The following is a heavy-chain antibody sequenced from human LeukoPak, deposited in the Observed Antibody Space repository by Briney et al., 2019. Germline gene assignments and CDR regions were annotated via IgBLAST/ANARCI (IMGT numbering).Heavy chain of an antibody. CDR1: GGSISSYY. Sequence: SETLSLTCTVSGGSISSYYWSWIRQPPGKGLEWIGYIYYSGNTNYNPSLKSRVTISVDTSKNQFSLKLSSVTAADTAVYYCARVGIAAAGDFDYWGQGTLVTVSS. CDR2: IYYSGNT. J-gene: IGHJ4*02. D-gene: IGHD6-13*01. V-gene: IGHV4-59*01. CDR3: ARVGIAAAGDFDY.